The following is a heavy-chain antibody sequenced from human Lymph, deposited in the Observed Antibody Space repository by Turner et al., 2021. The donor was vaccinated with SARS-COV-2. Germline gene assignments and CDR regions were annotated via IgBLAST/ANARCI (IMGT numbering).Heavy chain of an antibody. J-gene: IGHJ4*02. D-gene: IGHD1-26*01. CDR1: GFPFSYYC. Sequence: EVQLVESGGGLVQPGGCLRLSCSASGFPFSYYCLSWVRKAPGKGLEWVANIKKDESEKYYEDSVKGRFTISRNNAKNSLFLQMNSLRAEDTAVYYCARMGSSSWYFDYWGQGTLVTVSS. CDR2: IKKDESEK. V-gene: IGHV3-7*01. CDR3: ARMGSSSWYFDY.